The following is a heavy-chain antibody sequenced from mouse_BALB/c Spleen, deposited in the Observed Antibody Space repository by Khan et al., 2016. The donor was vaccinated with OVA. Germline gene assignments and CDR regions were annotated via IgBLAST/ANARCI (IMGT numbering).Heavy chain of an antibody. V-gene: IGHV1-7*01. J-gene: IGHJ2*01. Sequence: QVRLQQSGAELAKPGASVKMSCKASGYTFTSYWMHWINQRPGQGLEWIGYINPTSGYTDYNQKFKDKATLTADKSSSTAYMQLSSLTSDDSAVYYCARDRSDYWGQGTALTVSS. CDR3: ARDRSDY. CDR2: INPTSGYT. CDR1: GYTFTSYW.